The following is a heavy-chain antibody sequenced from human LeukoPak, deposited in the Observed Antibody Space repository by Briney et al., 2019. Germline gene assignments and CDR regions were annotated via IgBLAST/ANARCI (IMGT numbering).Heavy chain of an antibody. Sequence: GGSLRLSCAASGFTFSNAWMSWVRQAPGKGLEWVGRIKSKTDGGTTDYAAPVKGRFTISRDDSKNTLYLQMNSLKTEDTAVYYCTTYQTRYCSSTSCYYYYGMDVWGKGTTVTVSS. D-gene: IGHD2-2*01. J-gene: IGHJ6*04. V-gene: IGHV3-15*01. CDR2: IKSKTDGGTT. CDR3: TTYQTRYCSSTSCYYYYGMDV. CDR1: GFTFSNAW.